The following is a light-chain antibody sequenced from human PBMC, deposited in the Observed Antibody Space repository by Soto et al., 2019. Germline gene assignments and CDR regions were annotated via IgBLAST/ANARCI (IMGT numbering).Light chain of an antibody. V-gene: IGLV2-23*01. CDR1: SGDVGRYNH. CDR2: EAS. J-gene: IGLJ2*01. CDR3: CAYAGSTSVL. Sequence: QSVLTQPASVSGSPGQSITISCTGSSGDVGRYNHVSWYQRHPGKAPKLIIYEASNRPPGGSNRFSGSRSGDTASLTISGLRTEDEAEYFCCAYAGSTSVLFGGGTKVTVL.